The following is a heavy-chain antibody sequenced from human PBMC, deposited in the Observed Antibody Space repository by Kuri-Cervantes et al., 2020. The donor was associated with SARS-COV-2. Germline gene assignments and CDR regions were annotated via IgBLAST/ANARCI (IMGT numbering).Heavy chain of an antibody. CDR3: ARGPGLAWYFDL. Sequence: ASVKVSCKASGYTFTNNDINWVRQASGQGLEWMGWMNPNSGNTGYAQKFQGRVTMTRNTSISTAYMELSSLRSEDTAVYYCARGPGLAWYFDLWGRGTLVTVSS. CDR2: MNPNSGNT. V-gene: IGHV1-8*02. CDR1: GYTFTNND. J-gene: IGHJ2*01.